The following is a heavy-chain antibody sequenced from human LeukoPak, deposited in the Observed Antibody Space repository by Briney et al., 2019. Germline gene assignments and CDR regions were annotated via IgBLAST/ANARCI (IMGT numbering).Heavy chain of an antibody. V-gene: IGHV4-59*08. CDR1: GGSISGYY. D-gene: IGHD3-3*01. Sequence: SETLSLTCTVSGGSISGYYWSWIRQPPGKGLEWIGYVYYSGTTYCNPSLKSRVTILVDTSKNQFSLKLSSVTAADTAVYYCARQLEGYFELWGRGILVTVSS. CDR3: ARQLEGYFEL. J-gene: IGHJ2*01. CDR2: VYYSGTT.